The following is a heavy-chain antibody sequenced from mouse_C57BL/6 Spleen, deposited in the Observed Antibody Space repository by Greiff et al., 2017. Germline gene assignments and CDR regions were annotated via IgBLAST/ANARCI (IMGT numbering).Heavy chain of an antibody. CDR2: IYPGNSDT. V-gene: IGHV1-5*01. J-gene: IGHJ4*01. CDR3: TYYYYAMDY. CDR1: GYTFTSYW. Sequence: VQLQQSGTVLARPGASVKMSCKTSGYTFTSYWMHWVKQRPGQGLEWIGAIYPGNSDTSYNQKFKGKAKLTAVTSASTAYMELSSLTNEDSAVYYCTYYYYAMDYWGQGTSVTVSS. D-gene: IGHD1-1*01.